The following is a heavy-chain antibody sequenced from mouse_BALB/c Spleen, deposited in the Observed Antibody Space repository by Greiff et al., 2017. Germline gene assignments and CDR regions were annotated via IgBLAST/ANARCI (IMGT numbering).Heavy chain of an antibody. J-gene: IGHJ4*01. V-gene: IGHV7-3*02. CDR3: ARDYYGNLYAMDY. CDR2: IRNKANGYTT. Sequence: DVKLVESGGGLVQPGGSLRLSCATSGFTFTDYYMSWVRQPPGKALEWLGFIRNKANGYTTEYSASVKGRFTISRDNSQSILYLQMNTLRAEDSATYYCARDYYGNLYAMDYWGQGTSVTVSA. CDR1: GFTFTDYY. D-gene: IGHD2-1*01.